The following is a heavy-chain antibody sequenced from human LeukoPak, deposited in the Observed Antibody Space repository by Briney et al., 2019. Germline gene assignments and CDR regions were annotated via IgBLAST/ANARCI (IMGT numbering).Heavy chain of an antibody. V-gene: IGHV3-23*01. J-gene: IGHJ4*02. D-gene: IGHD1-26*01. CDR1: GFTFSSYA. CDR3: AKGDTTWELPHDY. CDR2: ISGSGGIT. Sequence: WGSLRLSCAASGFTFSSYAMSWVRQAPGKGLEWVSAISGSGGITSYADSVKGRFTISRDNSKNTLYLQMNSLRAEDTAVYYCAKGDTTWELPHDYWGQGTLVTVSS.